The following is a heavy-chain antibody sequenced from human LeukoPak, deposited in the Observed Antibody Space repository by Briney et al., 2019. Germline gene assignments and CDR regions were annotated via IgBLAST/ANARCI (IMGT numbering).Heavy chain of an antibody. CDR1: GYTFTGYY. V-gene: IGHV1-2*02. CDR2: INPNSGGT. D-gene: IGHD5-12*01. J-gene: IGHJ6*02. Sequence: ASVKASCKASGYTFTGYYMHWVRQAPGQGLEWMGWINPNSGGTNYAQKFQGRVTMTRDTSISTAYMELSRLRSDDTAVYYCARDRIRYSGYGMDVWGQGTTVTVSS. CDR3: ARDRIRYSGYGMDV.